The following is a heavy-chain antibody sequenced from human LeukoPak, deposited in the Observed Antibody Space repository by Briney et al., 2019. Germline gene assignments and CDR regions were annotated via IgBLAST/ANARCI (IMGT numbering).Heavy chain of an antibody. CDR3: ARDRERGMVRGILDY. Sequence: SETLSLTCTVSGGSISSGSYFWSWIRQPAGKGLEWIGRIYTSGSTNYNPSLKSRVTISIDSSKNQFALKLKSVTAADTAVYYCARDRERGMVRGILDYWGQGTLVTVSS. J-gene: IGHJ4*02. V-gene: IGHV4-61*02. D-gene: IGHD3-10*01. CDR2: IYTSGST. CDR1: GGSISSGSYF.